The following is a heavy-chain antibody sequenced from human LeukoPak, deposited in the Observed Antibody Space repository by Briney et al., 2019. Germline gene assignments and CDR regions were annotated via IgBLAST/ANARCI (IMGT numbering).Heavy chain of an antibody. D-gene: IGHD2-8*01. CDR2: IYYSGST. V-gene: IGHV4-59*12. J-gene: IGHJ4*02. Sequence: PSETLSLTCTISGGSISSYYWSWTRQPPGKGLEWIGYIYYSGSTNYNPSLKSRVTMSVDTSKNQFSLKLSSVTAADTAVYYCARFVHRNGECYDYWGQGTLVTVSS. CDR1: GGSISSYY. CDR3: ARFVHRNGECYDY.